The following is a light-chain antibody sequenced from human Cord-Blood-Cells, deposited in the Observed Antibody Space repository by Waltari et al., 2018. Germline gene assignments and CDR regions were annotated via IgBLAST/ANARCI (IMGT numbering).Light chain of an antibody. CDR3: QQSYSTPYT. Sequence: DIQMTQSQSSLSASVGDRVTITCRARQSLSSYLNWYHQKPGKDPKLLIYAASSLQIGFPSRFSGSGSGTDFTLTISSLQPEDFATYYCQQSYSTPYTFGQGTKLEIK. J-gene: IGKJ2*01. CDR1: QSLSSY. V-gene: IGKV1-39*01. CDR2: AAS.